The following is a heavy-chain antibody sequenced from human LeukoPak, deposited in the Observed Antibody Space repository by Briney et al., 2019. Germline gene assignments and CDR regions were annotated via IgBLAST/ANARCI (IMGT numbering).Heavy chain of an antibody. CDR2: ISAYNGNT. V-gene: IGHV1-18*01. CDR3: ARGPLIYGSGSYYDY. D-gene: IGHD3-10*01. J-gene: IGHJ4*02. Sequence: ASVKVSCKASGYTFTSYDISWVRQAPGQGLEWMGWISAYNGNTNYAQKLQGRVTMTTDTSTSTAYMELRSLRSDDTAVYYCARGPLIYGSGSYYDYWGQGTLVTVSS. CDR1: GYTFTSYD.